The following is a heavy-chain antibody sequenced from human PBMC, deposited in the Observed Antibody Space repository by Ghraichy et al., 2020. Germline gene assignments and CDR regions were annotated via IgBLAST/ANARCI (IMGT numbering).Heavy chain of an antibody. Sequence: GSLRLSCAASGFTFSSYAMSWVRQAPGKGLEWVSAISGSGGSTYYADSVKGRFTISRDNSKNTLYLQMNSLRAEDTAVYYCARNTGYSSSWYVHWFDPWGQGTLVTVSS. D-gene: IGHD6-13*01. V-gene: IGHV3-23*01. CDR2: ISGSGGST. CDR1: GFTFSSYA. CDR3: ARNTGYSSSWYVHWFDP. J-gene: IGHJ5*02.